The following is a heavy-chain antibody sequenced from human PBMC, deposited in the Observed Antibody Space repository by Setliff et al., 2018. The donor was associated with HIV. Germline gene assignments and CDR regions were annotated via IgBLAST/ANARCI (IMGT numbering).Heavy chain of an antibody. J-gene: IGHJ4*02. V-gene: IGHV4-38-2*02. CDR2: TYHSGST. CDR1: GYSISSGYY. CDR3: ARDSITGTTPAFDY. D-gene: IGHD1-20*01. Sequence: SETLSLTCTVSGYSISSGYYWGWIRQPPGKGLEWIGSTYHSGSTYYNPSLKSRVTISVDTSKNQFSLKLSSVTAADTAVYYCARDSITGTTPAFDYWGQGTLVTVS.